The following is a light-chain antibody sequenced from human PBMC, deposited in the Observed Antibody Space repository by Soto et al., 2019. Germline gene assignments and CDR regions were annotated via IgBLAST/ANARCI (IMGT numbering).Light chain of an antibody. J-gene: IGKJ4*01. V-gene: IGKV3-20*01. Sequence: EVVMTQSPATLSVSPGERATLSCRASQSVSTNYVAWYQQKPGQAPRLLIFGASGRATGIPDRFSGSGSGTDFSLTISRLEPEDSAVYYCQQYGSSLLTFGGGTKVDIK. CDR1: QSVSTNY. CDR3: QQYGSSLLT. CDR2: GAS.